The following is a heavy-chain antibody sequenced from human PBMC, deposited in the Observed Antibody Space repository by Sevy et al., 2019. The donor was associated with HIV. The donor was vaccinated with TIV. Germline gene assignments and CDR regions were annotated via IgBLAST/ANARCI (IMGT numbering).Heavy chain of an antibody. J-gene: IGHJ5*02. Sequence: GGSLRLSCTASGFTFGDYAMSWFRQAPGKGLEWVGFIRSKAYGGTTEYAASVKGRFTISRDDSKSIANLQMNSLKTEDTAVYYCTGDLGSSWYPNWFDPWGQGTLVTVSS. D-gene: IGHD6-13*01. CDR2: IRSKAYGGTT. CDR1: GFTFGDYA. CDR3: TGDLGSSWYPNWFDP. V-gene: IGHV3-49*03.